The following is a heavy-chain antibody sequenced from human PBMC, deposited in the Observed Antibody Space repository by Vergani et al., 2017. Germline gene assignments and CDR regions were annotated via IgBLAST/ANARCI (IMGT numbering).Heavy chain of an antibody. CDR3: ARVDTQVPATSHFYYMDV. V-gene: IGHV1-69*01. Sequence: QVQLVQSGAEVKKPGSSVKVSCKASGGTFSSYAISWVRQAPGQGLEWMGGIIPIFGTANYAQKFQGRVTITADESTSTAYMELSSLRSEDTAVYDCARVDTQVPATSHFYYMDVWGKGTTVVVSS. D-gene: IGHD5-18*01. CDR1: GGTFSSYA. CDR2: IIPIFGTA. J-gene: IGHJ6*03.